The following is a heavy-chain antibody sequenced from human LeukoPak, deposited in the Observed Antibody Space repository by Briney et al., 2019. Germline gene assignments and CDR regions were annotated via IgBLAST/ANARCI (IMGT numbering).Heavy chain of an antibody. D-gene: IGHD3-3*01. J-gene: IGHJ3*02. CDR3: ARDGKGYYDFWSGYSHDAFDI. V-gene: IGHV3-66*02. CDR2: IYSGGST. Sequence: GGSLRLSCAASGFTVSSNYMSWVRQAPGKGLKWVSVIYSGGSTYYADSVKGRFTISRDNSKNTLYLQMNSLRAEDTAVYYCARDGKGYYDFWSGYSHDAFDIWGQGTMVTVSS. CDR1: GFTVSSNY.